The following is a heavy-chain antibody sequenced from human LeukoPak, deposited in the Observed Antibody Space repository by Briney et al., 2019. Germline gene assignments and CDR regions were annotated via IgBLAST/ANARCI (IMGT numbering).Heavy chain of an antibody. CDR3: ARSAEWLRNAYDI. D-gene: IGHD5-12*01. Sequence: SETLSLSCTVSGASTSHFYWNWIRQPPGKGLEWIGYMHNSGSSKHSPSLKSRVTISIDTSKNQFSLQLTSVTAADKAIYYCARSAEWLRNAYDIWGQGTMVSVSS. CDR1: GASTSHFY. J-gene: IGHJ3*02. CDR2: MHNSGSS. V-gene: IGHV4-59*01.